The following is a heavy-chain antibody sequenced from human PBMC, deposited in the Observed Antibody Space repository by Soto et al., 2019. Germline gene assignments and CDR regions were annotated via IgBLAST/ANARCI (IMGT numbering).Heavy chain of an antibody. CDR2: THYSGSA. V-gene: IGHV4-39*01. Sequence: SETLSLTCTVSGGSISSNSYYWGWIRQPPGKGLQWIGYTHYSGSAYYNPTVKSRVTISVDASRDQFSLRLSSVTAADTAVYYCARHKKDVVVPFFQRHVHHRDVLAVCGQGTTDT. D-gene: IGHD2-2*01. CDR1: GGSISSNSYY. CDR3: ARHKKDVVVPFFQRHVHHRDVLAV. J-gene: IGHJ6*01.